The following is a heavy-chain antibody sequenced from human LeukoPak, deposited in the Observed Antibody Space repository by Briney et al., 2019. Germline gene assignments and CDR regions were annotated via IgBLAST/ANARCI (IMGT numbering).Heavy chain of an antibody. D-gene: IGHD5-12*01. CDR1: GGTFSSYA. CDR2: IIPIFGTA. CDR3: ARDKTYSGYDDALYNWFDP. V-gene: IGHV1-69*13. J-gene: IGHJ5*02. Sequence: SVKVSCKASGGTFSSYAISWVRQAPGQGLEWMGGIIPIFGTANYAQKFQGRVTITADESTSTAYMELSSLRSEDTAVYYCARDKTYSGYDDALYNWFDPWGQGTLVTVSS.